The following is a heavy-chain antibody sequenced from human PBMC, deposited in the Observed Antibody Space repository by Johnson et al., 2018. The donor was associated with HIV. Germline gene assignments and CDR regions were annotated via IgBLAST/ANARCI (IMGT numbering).Heavy chain of an antibody. CDR1: GFTFDDYA. D-gene: IGHD3-22*01. CDR2: ISWNSGSI. Sequence: VQLVESGGGLVQPGRSLRLSCAASGFTFDDYAMHWVRQAPGKGLEWVSGISWNSGSIGYADSVKGRFTISRANAKNSLYLQMNSLRAEDTALYYCAKSLPRHSGNSGSYDAFDIWCQGTMVTVSS. J-gene: IGHJ3*02. V-gene: IGHV3-9*01. CDR3: AKSLPRHSGNSGSYDAFDI.